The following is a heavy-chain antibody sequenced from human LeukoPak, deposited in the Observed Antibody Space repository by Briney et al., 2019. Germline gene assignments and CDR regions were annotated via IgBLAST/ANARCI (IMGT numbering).Heavy chain of an antibody. D-gene: IGHD1-26*01. CDR2: ISGSGGST. CDR1: GFTFSSYA. CDR3: AKDPRIVGATIAYFDY. J-gene: IGHJ4*02. V-gene: IGHV3-23*01. Sequence: GGSLRLSCAASGFTFSSYAMSWVRQAPGKGLAWVSAISGSGGSTYYADSVKGRFTISRDNSKNTLYLQMNSLRAEDTAVYYCAKDPRIVGATIAYFDYWGQGTLVTVSS.